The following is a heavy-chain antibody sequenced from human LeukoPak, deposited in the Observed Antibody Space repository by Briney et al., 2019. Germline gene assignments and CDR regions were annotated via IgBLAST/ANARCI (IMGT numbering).Heavy chain of an antibody. Sequence: GESLKISCKGSGYSFADSWVAWVRQMPGKGLEWMAIIYPGDSDTRYSPSFEGQVTISADKSISTACLQWSSLKASDTAKYYCARSGHIRYFDWLSVFDYWGQGTLVTVSS. J-gene: IGHJ4*02. CDR3: ARSGHIRYFDWLSVFDY. V-gene: IGHV5-51*01. CDR1: GYSFADSW. D-gene: IGHD3-9*01. CDR2: IYPGDSDT.